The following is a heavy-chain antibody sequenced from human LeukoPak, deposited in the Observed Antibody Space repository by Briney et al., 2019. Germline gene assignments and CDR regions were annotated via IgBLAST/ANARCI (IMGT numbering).Heavy chain of an antibody. J-gene: IGHJ4*02. V-gene: IGHV3-33*03. CDR2: IWPDGSNT. CDR1: GFTFSSYG. CDR3: ARGGGMRSWYDFDY. D-gene: IGHD6-13*01. Sequence: PGGSLRLSCAASGFTFSSYGMHWVRQAPDKGLEWVAVIWPDGSNTYYGDSVKGRFTISRDNDKNSVHLQMNNLRAEDTAVYYCARGGGMRSWYDFDYWGQGILVTVSS.